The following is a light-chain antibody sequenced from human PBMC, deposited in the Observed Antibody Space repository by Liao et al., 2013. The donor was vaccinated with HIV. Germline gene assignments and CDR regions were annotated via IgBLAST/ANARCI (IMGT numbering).Light chain of an antibody. Sequence: SYELTQPPSVSVFPGQTARITCSGDAVPNQYAFWYKQKPGQAPVLVIYNDSERPSGTPERFSGSSSGNTATLTISGTQAMDEADYYCQAWDSSTGVFGTGTKVTVL. CDR1: AVPNQY. CDR3: QAWDSSTGV. J-gene: IGLJ1*01. V-gene: IGLV3-1*01. CDR2: NDS.